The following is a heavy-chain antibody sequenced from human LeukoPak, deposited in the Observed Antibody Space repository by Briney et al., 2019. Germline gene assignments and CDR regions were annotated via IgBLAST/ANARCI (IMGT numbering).Heavy chain of an antibody. Sequence: GSLRLSCAASGFTFSSYGMTWVRQAPGKGLEWVSYISSSSSTIYYADSVKGRFTISRDNAKNSLYLQMNSLRAEDTAVYYCARPGGIAVAGPEPDYWGQGTLVTVSS. CDR1: GFTFSSYG. CDR3: ARPGGIAVAGPEPDY. V-gene: IGHV3-48*04. CDR2: ISSSSSTI. D-gene: IGHD6-19*01. J-gene: IGHJ4*02.